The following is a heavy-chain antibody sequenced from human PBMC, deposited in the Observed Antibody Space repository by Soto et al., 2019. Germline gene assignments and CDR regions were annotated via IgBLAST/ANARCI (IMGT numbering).Heavy chain of an antibody. CDR2: ISYDGSNK. CDR3: ARGGLRFLEGLAYGMDV. Sequence: QVQLVESGGGVVQPGRSLRLSCAASGFTFSSYAMHWVRQAPGKGLEWVTIISYDGSNKYYADSVKGRFTISRDNSKNTLYLQMNSLRAEDTAVYYCARGGLRFLEGLAYGMDVWGQGTTVTVSS. J-gene: IGHJ6*02. D-gene: IGHD3-3*01. V-gene: IGHV3-30-3*01. CDR1: GFTFSSYA.